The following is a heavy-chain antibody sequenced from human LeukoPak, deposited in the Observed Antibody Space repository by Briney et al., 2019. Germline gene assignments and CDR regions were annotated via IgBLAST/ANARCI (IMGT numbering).Heavy chain of an antibody. CDR2: MNPNSGNT. CDR1: GYTFTSYD. V-gene: IGHV1-8*01. CDR3: ARGRIAVAGTGLAAFDI. Sequence: GASVKVSCKASGYTFTSYDINWVRQATGQGLEWMGWMNPNSGNTGYAQKFQGRVTMTRDTSTSTVYMELSSLRSEDTAVYYCARGRIAVAGTGLAAFDIWGQGTMVTVSS. D-gene: IGHD6-19*01. J-gene: IGHJ3*02.